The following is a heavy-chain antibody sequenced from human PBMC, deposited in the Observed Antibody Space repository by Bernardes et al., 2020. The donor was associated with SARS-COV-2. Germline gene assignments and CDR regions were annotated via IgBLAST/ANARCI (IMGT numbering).Heavy chain of an antibody. J-gene: IGHJ4*02. Sequence: GGSLRLSCAASGFTFSNYWMTWVRQAPGKGLECVANIKYDGREKNYVDSVKSRFTISRDNGKNSLYLQMNGLKTEDTAIYYCARNYGPNDYWGQGTLVTVSS. CDR2: IKYDGREK. CDR1: GFTFSNYW. V-gene: IGHV3-7*03. D-gene: IGHD3-10*01. CDR3: ARNYGPNDY.